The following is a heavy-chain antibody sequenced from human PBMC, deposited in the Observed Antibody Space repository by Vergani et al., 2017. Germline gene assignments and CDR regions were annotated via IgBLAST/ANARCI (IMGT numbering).Heavy chain of an antibody. CDR2: IKHDGSEK. J-gene: IGHJ4*02. D-gene: IGHD5-18*01. Sequence: EVQLVESGGGLVQPGGSLRLSCAASGFTFSSYWMSWVRQAPGKGLEWVANIKHDGSEKYYVDSVKGRFTISRDNAKNSLYLQMNSLRAEDTAVYYCARVPGYSYGPILDYWGQGTLVTVSS. CDR3: ARVPGYSYGPILDY. CDR1: GFTFSSYW. V-gene: IGHV3-7*01.